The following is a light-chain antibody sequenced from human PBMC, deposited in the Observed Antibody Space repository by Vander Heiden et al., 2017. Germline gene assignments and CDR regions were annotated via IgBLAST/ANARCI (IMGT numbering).Light chain of an antibody. CDR3: QSADSSGVV. CDR2: KDS. Sequence: SYELTQPPSVSVSPGQPARITCSGDALPKQYAYWYQQKPGQAPVLVIYKDSERPSGIPERFSGSSSGTTVTLTISGVQAEDEADYYWQSADSSGVVFGGGTKLTVL. V-gene: IGLV3-25*03. J-gene: IGLJ2*01. CDR1: ALPKQY.